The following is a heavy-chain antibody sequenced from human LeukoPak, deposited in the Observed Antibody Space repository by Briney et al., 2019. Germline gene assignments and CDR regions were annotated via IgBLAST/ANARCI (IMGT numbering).Heavy chain of an antibody. Sequence: SETLTLTCDVYGGSFRSYYWSWFRQPPGKGLEWIGEINHGGSTNYNPSLKSRVTISVDTSKNQFSLKLSSVTAADTAVYYCARGLSYCSGGSCYSGDSPVDYWGQGTLVTVSS. J-gene: IGHJ4*02. CDR3: ARGLSYCSGGSCYSGDSPVDY. V-gene: IGHV4-34*01. CDR2: INHGGST. CDR1: GGSFRSYY. D-gene: IGHD2-15*01.